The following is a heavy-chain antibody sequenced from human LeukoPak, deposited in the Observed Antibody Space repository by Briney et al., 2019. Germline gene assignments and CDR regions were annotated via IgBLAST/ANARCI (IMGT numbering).Heavy chain of an antibody. Sequence: GGSLRLSCAASGFTFSSYWMHWVRQAPGKRLVWVSRINSDGSSTSYADSVKGRFTISRDNAKNTLYLQMNSLRAEDTAVYYCARAEGSYYYDSSGYYNYWGQGTLVTVSS. CDR2: INSDGSST. J-gene: IGHJ4*02. D-gene: IGHD3-22*01. CDR3: ARAEGSYYYDSSGYYNY. V-gene: IGHV3-74*01. CDR1: GFTFSSYW.